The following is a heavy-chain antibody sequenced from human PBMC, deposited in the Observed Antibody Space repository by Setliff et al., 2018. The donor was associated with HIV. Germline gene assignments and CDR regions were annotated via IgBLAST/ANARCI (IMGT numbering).Heavy chain of an antibody. V-gene: IGHV4-61*09. Sequence: SETLSLTCSVSGGSVSSSGYYWSWIRQSAEKGLEWIGHIYTSGSTNYNPSLKSRVTISLDTSNQQFSLKLSSVTAADTAVYYCASAYCGGDCYSRTRKFYYYYYMDVWGKGTTVTVSS. J-gene: IGHJ6*03. CDR1: GGSVSSSGYY. CDR2: IYTSGST. D-gene: IGHD2-21*02. CDR3: ASAYCGGDCYSRTRKFYYYYYMDV.